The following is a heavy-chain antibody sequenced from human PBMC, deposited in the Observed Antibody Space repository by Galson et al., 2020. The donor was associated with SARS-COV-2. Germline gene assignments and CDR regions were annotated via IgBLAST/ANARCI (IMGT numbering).Heavy chain of an antibody. V-gene: IGHV4-30-2*06. J-gene: IGHJ4*02. D-gene: IGHD2-21*01. Sequence: SETLSLTCTVSGGSISSGGFSWSWIRQSPEKGLEWIGYIYHSGTTYYNPSLNNRVTISVDKPKNQFSLKVRSVTAADTAVYYCGREVSDGYREYWGQGTLVAVCS. CDR1: GGSISSGGFS. CDR3: GREVSDGYREY. CDR2: IYHSGTT.